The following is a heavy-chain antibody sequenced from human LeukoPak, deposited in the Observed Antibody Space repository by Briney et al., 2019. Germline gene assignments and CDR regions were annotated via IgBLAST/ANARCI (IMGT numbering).Heavy chain of an antibody. CDR3: AKEFNRGLPDY. V-gene: IGHV3-74*01. CDR1: GFNFDVYW. J-gene: IGHJ4*02. Sequence: GGSLRLSCAASGFNFDVYWMHWVRQAPGKGLMWVSHITADGANTRSADSVKGRFTISRDNSKNTLYLQMSSLRAEDTAVYYCAKEFNRGLPDYWGQGTLVTVPS. CDR2: ITADGANT. D-gene: IGHD2-21*01.